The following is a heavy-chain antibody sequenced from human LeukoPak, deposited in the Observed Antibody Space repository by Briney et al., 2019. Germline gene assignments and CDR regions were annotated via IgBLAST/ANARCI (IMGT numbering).Heavy chain of an antibody. Sequence: SETLSLTCAVYGGSFSGYYWSWIRQPPGKGLEWIGYIYYSGSTNYNPSLKSRVTISVDTSKNQFSLKLSSVTAADTAVYYCARLAHYYDSSGLDYWGQGTLVTVSS. J-gene: IGHJ4*02. CDR1: GGSFSGYY. D-gene: IGHD3-22*01. CDR3: ARLAHYYDSSGLDY. CDR2: IYYSGST. V-gene: IGHV4-59*08.